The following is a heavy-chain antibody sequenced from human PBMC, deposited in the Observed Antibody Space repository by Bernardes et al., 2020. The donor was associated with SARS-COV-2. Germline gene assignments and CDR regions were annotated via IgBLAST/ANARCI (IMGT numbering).Heavy chain of an antibody. Sequence: SETLSLTCTVSGGSISSSSYYWGWIRQPPGKGLEWIGTISYSGSTYYSPSLKSRVTISVDTSKNQFSLRLSSVTAADTAVYYCATRIGWDYFDYWSQGTLVTVSS. J-gene: IGHJ4*02. CDR3: ATRIGWDYFDY. CDR2: ISYSGST. CDR1: GGSISSSSYY. V-gene: IGHV4-39*01. D-gene: IGHD1-26*01.